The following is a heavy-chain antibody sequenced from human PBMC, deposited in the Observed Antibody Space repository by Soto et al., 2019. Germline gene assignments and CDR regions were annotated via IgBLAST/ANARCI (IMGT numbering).Heavy chain of an antibody. J-gene: IGHJ6*02. Sequence: PGGSLRLSCAASGFTFSSYWMSWVRQAPGKGLEWVANIKQDGSEKYYVDSVKGRFTISRDSAKNSLYLQMNSLRAEDTAVYYCARALRGDFWSGYYKGYYYYGMDVWGQGTTVTVSS. CDR2: IKQDGSEK. V-gene: IGHV3-7*01. D-gene: IGHD3-3*01. CDR1: GFTFSSYW. CDR3: ARALRGDFWSGYYKGYYYYGMDV.